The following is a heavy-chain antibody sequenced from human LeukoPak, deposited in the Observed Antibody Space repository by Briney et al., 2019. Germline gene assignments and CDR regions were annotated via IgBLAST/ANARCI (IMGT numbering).Heavy chain of an antibody. CDR1: GYTFTGYY. J-gene: IGHJ4*02. Sequence: ASVKVSCKASGYTFTGYYMHWVRQAPGQGLEWMGWINPNSGGTNYAQKFQGRVTMTRDTSISTAYMELSRLRSDDTAVHYCARGKGRTVTTLGYWGQGTLVTVSS. D-gene: IGHD4-17*01. CDR3: ARGKGRTVTTLGY. CDR2: INPNSGGT. V-gene: IGHV1-2*02.